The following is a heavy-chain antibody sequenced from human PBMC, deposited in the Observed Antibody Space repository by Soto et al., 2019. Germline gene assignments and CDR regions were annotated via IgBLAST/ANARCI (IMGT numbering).Heavy chain of an antibody. Sequence: SETLSLTCAVYGGSFSGYYWSWIRQPPGKRLEGIGEINHSRSPNYNPSLKSRVTISVDTSKNQFSLKLSSVTAADTAVYYCARFPPEGRRYFHWLRVPRKIDYWCPGTLVTVSS. CDR2: INHSRSP. J-gene: IGHJ4*02. V-gene: IGHV4-34*01. CDR3: ARFPPEGRRYFHWLRVPRKIDY. D-gene: IGHD3-9*01. CDR1: GGSFSGYY.